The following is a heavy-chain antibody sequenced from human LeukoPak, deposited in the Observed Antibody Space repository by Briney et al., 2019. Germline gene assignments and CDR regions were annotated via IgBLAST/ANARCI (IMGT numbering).Heavy chain of an antibody. CDR1: GFTFSTYT. V-gene: IGHV3-48*01. D-gene: IGHD3-16*01. CDR2: IATSSGTI. Sequence: GGSLRLSCAASGFTFSTYTMNWVRQPPGRGLEWVSNIATSSGTIYYADSVKGRFTISRDNAKNSLYLQMNSLRAEDTAVYYCARLTITFGGVIDYWGQGTLVTVSS. J-gene: IGHJ4*02. CDR3: ARLTITFGGVIDY.